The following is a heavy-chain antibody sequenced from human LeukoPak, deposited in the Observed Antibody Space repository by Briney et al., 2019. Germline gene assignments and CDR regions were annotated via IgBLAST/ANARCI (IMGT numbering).Heavy chain of an antibody. CDR1: GYTFTSYD. CDR3: ARGLEQLWYYYYYYVDV. Sequence: ASVKVSCKASGYTFTSYDINWVRQATGQGLEWMGWMNPNSGNTGYAQKFQGRVTMTRNTSISTAYMELSSLRSEDTAVYYCARGLEQLWYYYYYYVDVWGKGTTVTVSS. CDR2: MNPNSGNT. V-gene: IGHV1-8*01. D-gene: IGHD6-13*01. J-gene: IGHJ6*03.